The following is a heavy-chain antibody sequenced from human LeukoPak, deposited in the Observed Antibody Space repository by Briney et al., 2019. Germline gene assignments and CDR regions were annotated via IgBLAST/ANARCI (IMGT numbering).Heavy chain of an antibody. CDR2: MSYDETTA. CDR1: GFTLSSYY. V-gene: IGHV3-30*14. Sequence: GGSLRLSCAGSGFTLSSYYMHWVRQAPDKVLEWVAVMSYDETTANYAGSVQGRFTVSRDNSKNTLFLQINSLRAEDMAMYFCTRGGGANYYGDYFDYWSQGTLVTVSS. D-gene: IGHD1-26*01. CDR3: TRGGGANYYGDYFDY. J-gene: IGHJ4*02.